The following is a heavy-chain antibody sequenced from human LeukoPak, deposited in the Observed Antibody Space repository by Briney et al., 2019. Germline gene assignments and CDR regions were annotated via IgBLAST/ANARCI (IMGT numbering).Heavy chain of an antibody. Sequence: ASVKVSCKASGFTFTSSAMQWVRQARGQRLEWIGWIVVGSGNTNYAQKFQERVTITRDMSTSTAYMELSSLRSEGTAVYYCAADRGGNSDLRYWGQGTLVTVSS. J-gene: IGHJ4*02. D-gene: IGHD4-23*01. V-gene: IGHV1-58*02. CDR2: IVVGSGNT. CDR1: GFTFTSSA. CDR3: AADRGGNSDLRY.